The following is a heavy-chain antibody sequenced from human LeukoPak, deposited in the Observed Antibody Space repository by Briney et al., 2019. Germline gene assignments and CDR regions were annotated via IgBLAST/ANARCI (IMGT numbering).Heavy chain of an antibody. V-gene: IGHV3-23*01. Sequence: GGSLRLSCAASGFTFNTYGMSWVRHSPGKGLEWVSAISGSGGSTYYADSVKGRFTISRDNSKNTLYLQMNSLRAEDTAVYYCAKDLVYYDSSGYYSPFDYWGQGTLVTVSS. J-gene: IGHJ4*02. CDR3: AKDLVYYDSSGYYSPFDY. CDR1: GFTFNTYG. D-gene: IGHD3-22*01. CDR2: ISGSGGST.